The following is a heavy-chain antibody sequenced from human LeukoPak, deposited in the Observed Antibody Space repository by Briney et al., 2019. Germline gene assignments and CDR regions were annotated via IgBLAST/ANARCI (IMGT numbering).Heavy chain of an antibody. CDR1: GGTFSSYA. V-gene: IGHV1-69*13. CDR2: IIPIFGTA. D-gene: IGHD6-6*01. J-gene: IGHJ4*02. Sequence: SVKVSCKASGGTFSSYAISWVRQASGQGLEWMGGIIPIFGTANYAQKFQGRVTITADESTSTAYMELSSLRSEDTAVYYCATNLFEYSSSPLFDYWGQGTLVTVSS. CDR3: ATNLFEYSSSPLFDY.